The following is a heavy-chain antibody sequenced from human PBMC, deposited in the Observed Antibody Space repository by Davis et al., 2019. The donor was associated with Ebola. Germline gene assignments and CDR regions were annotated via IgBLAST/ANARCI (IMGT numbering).Heavy chain of an antibody. CDR1: GFILTNYA. D-gene: IGHD6-19*01. CDR3: ARASFGYNSGWYADY. V-gene: IGHV1-3*01. J-gene: IGHJ4*02. CDR2: VHGGNGNT. Sequence: ASVKVSCKASGFILTNYAIHWVRQAPGQRLEWMGWVHGGNGNTKYSQRFQGRVTITTDTSASTVYLDPTSLRSDDTAVFYCARASFGYNSGWYADYWGPGSLVTVSS.